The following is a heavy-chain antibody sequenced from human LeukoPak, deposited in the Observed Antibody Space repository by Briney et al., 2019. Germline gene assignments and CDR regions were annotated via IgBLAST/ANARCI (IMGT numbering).Heavy chain of an antibody. CDR3: VKRGGSDWYFDI. V-gene: IGHV3-9*01. CDR2: LGWNSRPE. Sequence: GGSLRLSCAASGFTFGDYGMHWVRQVPGKGLEWVSGLGWNSRPEDYADSVKGRFTIARDNAQSSLYLQMNSLRADDTALYYCVKRGGSDWYFDIWGRGTLVTVSS. CDR1: GFTFGDYG. J-gene: IGHJ2*01.